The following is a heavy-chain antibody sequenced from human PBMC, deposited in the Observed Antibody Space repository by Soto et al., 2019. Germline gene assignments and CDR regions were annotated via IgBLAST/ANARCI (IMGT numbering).Heavy chain of an antibody. CDR3: TTDQNYYDSSGYQRVDY. CDR1: GFTFSNAW. D-gene: IGHD3-22*01. V-gene: IGHV3-15*07. CDR2: IKSKTDGGTT. Sequence: EVQLVESGGGLVKPGGSLRLSCAASGFTFSNAWMNWVRQAPGKGLEWVGRIKSKTDGGTTDYAERVKGRFTISRYDSKNTLYLKINSLKTEDTAVYYCTTDQNYYDSSGYQRVDYWGQGTLVTVSS. J-gene: IGHJ4*01.